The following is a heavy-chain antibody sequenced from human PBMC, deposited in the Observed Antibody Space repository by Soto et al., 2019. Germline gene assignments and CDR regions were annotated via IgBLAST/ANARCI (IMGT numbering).Heavy chain of an antibody. V-gene: IGHV4-31*03. CDR2: IYYSGST. CDR1: GGSISSGGYY. D-gene: IGHD3-9*01. Sequence: LSLTCTVSGGSISSGGYYWSWIRQHPGKGLEWIGYIYYSGSTYYNPSLKSRVTISVDTSKNQFSLKLSSVTAADTAVYYCARDHRYSLTTGYYYYGMDVWGQGTTVTVSS. J-gene: IGHJ6*02. CDR3: ARDHRYSLTTGYYYYGMDV.